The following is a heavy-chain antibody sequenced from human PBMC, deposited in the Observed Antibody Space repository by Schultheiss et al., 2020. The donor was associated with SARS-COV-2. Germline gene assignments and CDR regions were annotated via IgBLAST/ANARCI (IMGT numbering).Heavy chain of an antibody. Sequence: GSLRLSCAASGFTFSNAWMNWVRQAPGKGLEWVANIKQDGSEKYYVDSVKGRFTISRDNAKNSLYLQMNSLRAEDTAVYYCARVVSSSWYVHYYYYYYMDVWGKGTTVTVSS. J-gene: IGHJ6*03. CDR1: GFTFSNAW. D-gene: IGHD6-13*01. CDR3: ARVVSSSWYVHYYYYYYMDV. CDR2: IKQDGSEK. V-gene: IGHV3-7*03.